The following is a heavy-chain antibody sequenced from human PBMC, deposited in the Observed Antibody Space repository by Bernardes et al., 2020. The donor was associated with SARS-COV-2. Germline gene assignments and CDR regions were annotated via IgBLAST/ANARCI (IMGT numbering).Heavy chain of an antibody. J-gene: IGHJ4*02. Sequence: GSLRLSCAASGFTFSNYPMTWVRQAPGKGLEWVSTISASGDEVYYTDSVKGRFIISRDNSKNTLHLEMNRLRVDDTAVYYCAKDPNWGGGYWGQGTLVSVSS. CDR2: ISASGDEV. CDR1: GFTFSNYP. V-gene: IGHV3-23*01. CDR3: AKDPNWGGGY. D-gene: IGHD7-27*01.